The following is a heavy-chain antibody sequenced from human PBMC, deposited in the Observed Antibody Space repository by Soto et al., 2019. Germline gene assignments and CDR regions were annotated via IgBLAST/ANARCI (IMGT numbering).Heavy chain of an antibody. CDR2: IKEDGSET. CDR3: ARAHYDFWSGYFSLGLYYFDY. V-gene: IGHV3-7*03. J-gene: IGHJ4*02. D-gene: IGHD3-3*01. Sequence: EVQLVESGGGLVQPGGSLRLSCAASGFTFSRSYMTRVRQAPGKGLEWVAKIKEDGSETYYVDSVRGRFTISRDNSESSLFLQMNSLRAEDTAVYYCARAHYDFWSGYFSLGLYYFDYWGQGNLVTVSS. CDR1: GFTFSRSY.